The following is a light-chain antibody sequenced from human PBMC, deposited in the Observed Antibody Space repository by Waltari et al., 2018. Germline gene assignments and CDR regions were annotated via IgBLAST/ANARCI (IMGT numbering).Light chain of an antibody. CDR1: SSDIGGYNY. CDR2: DVS. Sequence: QAALTQPPSVSGSPGQSVTIPCTGTSSDIGGYNYVSWYQQHPSKAPKLMIYDVSKRPSGVSDRFSGSKSGNTASLTISGLQAEDEADYYCSSYAGSNTFIFGAGTRLTVL. J-gene: IGLJ1*01. CDR3: SSYAGSNTFI. V-gene: IGLV2-11*01.